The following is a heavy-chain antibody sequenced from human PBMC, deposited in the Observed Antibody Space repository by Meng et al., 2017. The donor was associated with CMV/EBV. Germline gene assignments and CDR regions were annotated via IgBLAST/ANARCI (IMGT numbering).Heavy chain of an antibody. CDR3: ASDYPPGIAAAGRGSDY. V-gene: IGHV1-18*01. J-gene: IGHJ4*02. Sequence: ASVQVSCKASGYSFTSYGISWVRQAPGQGLEWMGWISTYNGNTNYAQKVQGRVTMTTDTSTSTAYMELRSLRSDDTAVDYCASDYPPGIAAAGRGSDYWGQGTLVTVSS. D-gene: IGHD6-13*01. CDR1: GYSFTSYG. CDR2: ISTYNGNT.